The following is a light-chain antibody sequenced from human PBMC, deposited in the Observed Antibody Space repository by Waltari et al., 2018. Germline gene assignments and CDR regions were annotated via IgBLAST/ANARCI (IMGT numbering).Light chain of an antibody. CDR3: QQYYGSPSLT. Sequence: DIQMTQSPSSLSASVGDRVTITCRASQSISNYLNWYQQKPGQPPKLLIYWASTRESGVPDRFSGSGSGTDFTLTISSLQAEDVAVYFCQQYYGSPSLTFGGGTKVEIK. V-gene: IGKV4-1*01. J-gene: IGKJ4*01. CDR1: QSISNY. CDR2: WAS.